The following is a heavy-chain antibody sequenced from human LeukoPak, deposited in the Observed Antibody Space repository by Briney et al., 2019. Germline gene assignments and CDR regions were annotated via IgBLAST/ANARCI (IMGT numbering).Heavy chain of an antibody. CDR2: INPNSGGT. D-gene: IGHD6-13*01. Sequence: GASVKVSCKAPGYTFTGYYMHWVRQAPGQGLEWMGWINPNSGGTNYAQKFQGRVTMTRDTSISTAYMELSRLRSDDTAVYYCASSKGIAAAGTRFDYWGQGTLVTVSS. CDR1: GYTFTGYY. J-gene: IGHJ4*02. V-gene: IGHV1-2*02. CDR3: ASSKGIAAAGTRFDY.